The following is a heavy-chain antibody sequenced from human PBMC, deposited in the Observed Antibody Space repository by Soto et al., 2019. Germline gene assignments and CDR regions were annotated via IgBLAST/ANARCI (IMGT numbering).Heavy chain of an antibody. V-gene: IGHV4-59*01. Sequence: SETLSLTCTVSGGSISSYYWSWIRQPPGKGLEWIGYIYYSGSTNYNPSLKSRVTISVDTSKNQFSLKLSSVTAADTAVYYCARDSATAMATVYGMDVWGQGTTVTVSS. D-gene: IGHD5-18*01. CDR3: ARDSATAMATVYGMDV. CDR1: GGSISSYY. J-gene: IGHJ6*02. CDR2: IYYSGST.